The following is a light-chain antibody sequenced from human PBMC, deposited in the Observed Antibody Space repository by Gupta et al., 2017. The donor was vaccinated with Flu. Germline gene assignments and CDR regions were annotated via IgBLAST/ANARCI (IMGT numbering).Light chain of an antibody. CDR3: QQGDSTPFI. CDR1: QSISSY. V-gene: IGKV1-39*01. Sequence: DIKMTQSPSSLSASVGDRVTITCRASQSISSYLNWYQQKPGKAPKLLIYAASSLQSGVPSRFSGSGSGTDFTLTISSLQPEDFATYYCQQGDSTPFIFGQGTKLEIK. CDR2: AAS. J-gene: IGKJ2*01.